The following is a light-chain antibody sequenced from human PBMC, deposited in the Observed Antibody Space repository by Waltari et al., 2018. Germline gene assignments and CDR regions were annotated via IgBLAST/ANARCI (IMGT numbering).Light chain of an antibody. CDR3: QQYNSFPLT. CDR1: QSINSW. Sequence: DIQMTQSPSTLPASVADRVPITCRASQSINSWLAWYQQKPGKAPKLLIYKASSLESGVPSRFSGSGSGTEFTLTISSLQPDDFATYYCQQYNSFPLTFGGGTKVEIK. V-gene: IGKV1-5*03. J-gene: IGKJ4*01. CDR2: KAS.